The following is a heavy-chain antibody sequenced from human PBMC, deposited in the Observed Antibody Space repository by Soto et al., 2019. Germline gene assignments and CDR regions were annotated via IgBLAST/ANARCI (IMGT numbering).Heavy chain of an antibody. Sequence: QVQLVESGGGVVQPGRSLRLSCAASGFTFSSYGMHWVRQAPGKGLEWVAVIWYDGSNKYYADSVKGRFTISRDNSKNTLYQQMNSLRAEDTAVYYCARGANYYYYGMDVWGQGTTVTVSS. CDR3: ARGANYYYYGMDV. CDR2: IWYDGSNK. CDR1: GFTFSSYG. V-gene: IGHV3-33*01. J-gene: IGHJ6*02.